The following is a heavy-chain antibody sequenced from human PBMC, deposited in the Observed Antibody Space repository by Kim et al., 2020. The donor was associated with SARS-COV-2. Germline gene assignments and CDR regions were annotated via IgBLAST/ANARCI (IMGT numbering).Heavy chain of an antibody. D-gene: IGHD3-10*01. CDR3: ASITLVRGVIIGGY. V-gene: IGHV4-39*01. Sequence: NPSLKSRVTISVDTSKNQFSLKLSSVTAADTAVYYCASITLVRGVIIGGYWGQGTLVTVSS. J-gene: IGHJ4*02.